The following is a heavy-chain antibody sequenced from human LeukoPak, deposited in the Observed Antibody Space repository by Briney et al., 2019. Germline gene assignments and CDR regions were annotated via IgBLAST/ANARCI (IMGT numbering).Heavy chain of an antibody. D-gene: IGHD2-2*01. V-gene: IGHV3-7*04. J-gene: IGHJ2*01. CDR3: ARAMDL. Sequence: GGSLRLSCAASGFTFSSYSMNWVRQAPGKGLEWVANIKEDGSEKYYVDSVKGRFTISRDNAKNSPFLQMNSLRAEDTAVYYCARAMDLWGRGTLVTVSS. CDR2: IKEDGSEK. CDR1: GFTFSSYS.